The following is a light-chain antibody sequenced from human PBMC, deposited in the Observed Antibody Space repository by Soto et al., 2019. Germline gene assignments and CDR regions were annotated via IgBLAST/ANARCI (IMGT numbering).Light chain of an antibody. CDR1: QAVNTR. J-gene: IGKJ1*01. V-gene: IGKV3-11*01. Sequence: LSMSPAALSSFPGDRVTLSCRASQAVNTRLAWYQHKPGQAPRLLIYLASNRAAGVPARFSGSGSGTDFTLTISDVEPEDFAVYYCHQRQSWPRTFGQGTMV. CDR2: LAS. CDR3: HQRQSWPRT.